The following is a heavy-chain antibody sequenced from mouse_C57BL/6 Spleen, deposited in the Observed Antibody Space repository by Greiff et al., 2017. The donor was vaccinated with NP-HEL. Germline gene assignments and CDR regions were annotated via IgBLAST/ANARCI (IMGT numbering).Heavy chain of an antibody. D-gene: IGHD1-1*01. Sequence: DVKLVESEGGLVQPGSSMKLSCTASGFTFSDYYMAWVRQVPEKGLEWVANINYDGSSTYYLDSLKSRFIISRDNAKNILYLQMSSLKSEDTATYYCARVDYYGKALNWYFDVWGTGTTVTVSS. J-gene: IGHJ1*03. V-gene: IGHV5-16*01. CDR3: ARVDYYGKALNWYFDV. CDR1: GFTFSDYY. CDR2: INYDGSST.